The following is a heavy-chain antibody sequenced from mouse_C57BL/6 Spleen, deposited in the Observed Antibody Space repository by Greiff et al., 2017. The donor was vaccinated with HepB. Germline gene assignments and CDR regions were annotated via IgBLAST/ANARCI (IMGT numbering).Heavy chain of an antibody. V-gene: IGHV1-52*01. D-gene: IGHD1-1*01. CDR1: GYTFTSYW. CDR2: IDPSDSET. J-gene: IGHJ2*01. CDR3: ARGGRGSSPYFDY. Sequence: QVQLQQSGAELVRPGSSVKLSCKASGYTFTSYWMHWVKQRPIQGLEWIGNIDPSDSETHYNQKFKDKATLTVDKSSSTAYMQLSSLTSADSAVYYCARGGRGSSPYFDYWGQGTTLTVSS.